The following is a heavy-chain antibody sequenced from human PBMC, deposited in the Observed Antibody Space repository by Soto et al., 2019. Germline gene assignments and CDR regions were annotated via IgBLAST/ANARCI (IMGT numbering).Heavy chain of an antibody. V-gene: IGHV4-31*03. CDR3: AREAAAMDKRSYNWFNP. Sequence: QVQLQESGPGLVKPSQNLSLTCTVSGGSISSGGYYWSWIRQHPGKGLEWIGYIYYSGSTYYNPSLKSRVTISVDTSKNQFSLKLSSVTAADTAVYYCAREAAAMDKRSYNWFNPWGQGTLVTVSS. J-gene: IGHJ5*02. D-gene: IGHD5-18*01. CDR2: IYYSGST. CDR1: GGSISSGGYY.